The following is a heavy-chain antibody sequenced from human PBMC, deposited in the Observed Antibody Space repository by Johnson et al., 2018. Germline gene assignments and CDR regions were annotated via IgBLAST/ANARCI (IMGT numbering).Heavy chain of an antibody. CDR2: IKSKTDGGTT. J-gene: IGHJ3*02. D-gene: IGHD5-18*01. CDR3: TLRGGKQPFDI. CDR1: GFTFSNAW. V-gene: IGHV3-15*07. Sequence: VQLVESGGGLVKPGGSLRLSCVASGFTFSNAWMNWVRQAPGKGLEWVGRIKSKTDGGTTDYATPVKGRFTISRDDSKDTLYLQRNSLKIEDAAVYYFTLRGGKQPFDIWGQGPVVTVSS.